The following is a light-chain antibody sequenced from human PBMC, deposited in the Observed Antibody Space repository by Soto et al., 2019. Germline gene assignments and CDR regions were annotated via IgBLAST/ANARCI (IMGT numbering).Light chain of an antibody. CDR1: SSDVGGYNY. Sequence: QSALTQPASVSGSPGQSITISCTGTSSDVGGYNYVSWYQQYPGKAPKVMIYEVSNRPSGVSNRFSGSKSGNTASLTISGLQADDEGDYYCSSKTSSSSPFVFGTGTKLTVL. V-gene: IGLV2-14*01. CDR3: SSKTSSSSPFV. CDR2: EVS. J-gene: IGLJ1*01.